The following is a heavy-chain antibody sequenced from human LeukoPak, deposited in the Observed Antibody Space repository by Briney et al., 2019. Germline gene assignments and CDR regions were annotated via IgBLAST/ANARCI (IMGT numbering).Heavy chain of an antibody. Sequence: SETLSLTCTVSGGSISTYYWSWIRQPPGKGLEWIGYIYYSGSTNYNPSLKSRVTISVDTSKNQFSLKLSSVTAADTAVYYCAIVSGAGYDGRGVFDYWGQGTLVTVSS. CDR3: AIVSGAGYDGRGVFDY. D-gene: IGHD2-8*02. CDR2: IYYSGST. J-gene: IGHJ4*02. V-gene: IGHV4-59*01. CDR1: GGSISTYY.